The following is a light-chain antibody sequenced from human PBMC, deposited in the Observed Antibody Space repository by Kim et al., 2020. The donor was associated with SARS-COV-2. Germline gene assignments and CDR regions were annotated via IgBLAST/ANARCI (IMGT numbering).Light chain of an antibody. CDR2: NAS. Sequence: DIQMTQSPSTLSASVGDRVTITCRASQGINIWLAWYQQKPGKVPKLLIYNASTLEGGVPSRFSGSGSGTDFTLTINTLQPEDVATYSCQQYDSHPYTFGQGTKLEI. J-gene: IGKJ2*01. V-gene: IGKV1-5*03. CDR1: QGINIW. CDR3: QQYDSHPYT.